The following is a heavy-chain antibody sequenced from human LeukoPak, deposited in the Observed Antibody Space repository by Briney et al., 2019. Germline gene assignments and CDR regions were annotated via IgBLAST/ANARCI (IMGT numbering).Heavy chain of an antibody. CDR2: IYYSRST. D-gene: IGHD3-10*01. CDR1: GGSISNYY. Sequence: SETLSLTCTVSGGSISNYYWSWIRQPPGKGLEWIGYIYYSRSTNYNPSLRSRVTISVDTSKNQFSLKLSSVTAADAAVYYCARSHGSGSYYNLNDYWGQGTLVTVSS. V-gene: IGHV4-59*01. CDR3: ARSHGSGSYYNLNDY. J-gene: IGHJ4*02.